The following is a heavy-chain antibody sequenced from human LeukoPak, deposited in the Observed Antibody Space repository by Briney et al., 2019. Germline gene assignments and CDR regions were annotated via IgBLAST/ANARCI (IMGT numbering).Heavy chain of an antibody. Sequence: GGSLRLSCAASGFTVSSNYMSWVRQAPGKGLEWVSVIYSGGSTYYADSVKGRFTISRDNAKNTLYLQMNSLRAEDTAVYYCARESGDGYNLGFDYWGQGTLVTVSS. CDR2: IYSGGST. D-gene: IGHD5-24*01. V-gene: IGHV3-53*01. CDR3: ARESGDGYNLGFDY. CDR1: GFTVSSNY. J-gene: IGHJ4*02.